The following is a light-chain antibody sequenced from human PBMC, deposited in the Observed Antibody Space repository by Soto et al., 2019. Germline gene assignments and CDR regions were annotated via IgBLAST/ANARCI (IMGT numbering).Light chain of an antibody. CDR2: AAS. Sequence: DIQMTQSPSSLSASVGDRVTITCRASQGICNYLAWYQQKPGKVPKLLIYAASTLQSGVPSRFSGSGSGTDFTLTISSLQPEDVATYYCQKYSSAPPWTFGQGTKVEIK. CDR3: QKYSSAPPWT. J-gene: IGKJ1*01. CDR1: QGICNY. V-gene: IGKV1-27*01.